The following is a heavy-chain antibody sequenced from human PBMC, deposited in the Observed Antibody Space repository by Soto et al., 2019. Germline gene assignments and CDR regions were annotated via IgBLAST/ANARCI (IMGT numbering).Heavy chain of an antibody. CDR2: IWFDGCKK. CDR3: ARDRLVPYGYGMDV. J-gene: IGHJ6*02. Sequence: QMQLVESGGGVVQPGRSLRLSCAASGFTFRSYGIHWVRQAPGKGLEWVALIWFDGCKKYYVDSVKGRFAVSRDNSKNTLYLQMNSLRVEDTAVYYCARDRLVPYGYGMDVWGQGTTVTVSS. CDR1: GFTFRSYG. D-gene: IGHD2-2*01. V-gene: IGHV3-33*01.